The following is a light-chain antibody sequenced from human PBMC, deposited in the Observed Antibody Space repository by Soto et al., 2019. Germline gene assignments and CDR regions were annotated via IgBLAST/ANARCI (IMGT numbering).Light chain of an antibody. Sequence: QSVVTQPLSVSGAPGQRVTISCTGSSSNIGADYDVHWYRQLPGTAPKLLIYDNNNRPSGVPDRFSDSKSGTSASLAITGLQSEDEADYFCQSYDSSLSGSVFGGGTKLTVL. J-gene: IGLJ3*02. CDR3: QSYDSSLSGSV. V-gene: IGLV1-40*01. CDR1: SSNIGADYD. CDR2: DNN.